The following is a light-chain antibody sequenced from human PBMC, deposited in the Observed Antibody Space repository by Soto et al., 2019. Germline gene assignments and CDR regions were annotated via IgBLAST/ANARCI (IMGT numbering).Light chain of an antibody. CDR3: AAWDDSHNGPV. V-gene: IGLV1-36*01. J-gene: IGLJ2*01. Sequence: QSVLTQPPSVSEAPRQRVTISCSGSSSNIGNNAVNWYQQLPGKAPKLLIYYDDLLPSGVSDRFSGSKSGTSASLAISGLQSEDEADYYCAAWDDSHNGPVFGGGTKVTVL. CDR1: SSNIGNNA. CDR2: YDD.